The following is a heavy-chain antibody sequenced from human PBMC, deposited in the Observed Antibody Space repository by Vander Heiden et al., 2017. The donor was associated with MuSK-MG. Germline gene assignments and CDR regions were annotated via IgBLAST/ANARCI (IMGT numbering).Heavy chain of an antibody. D-gene: IGHD6-19*01. V-gene: IGHV3-21*01. CDR3: ARDKSVAGRFDY. CDR1: GFPFSSYS. CDR2: ISSSSSYI. J-gene: IGHJ4*02. Sequence: EVQLVESGGGLVKPGGSLRLSCAASGFPFSSYSMNWVRQAPGKGLEWVSSISSSSSYIYYADSVKGRFTISRDNAKNSLYLQMNSLRAEDTAVYYCARDKSVAGRFDYWGQGTLVTVSS.